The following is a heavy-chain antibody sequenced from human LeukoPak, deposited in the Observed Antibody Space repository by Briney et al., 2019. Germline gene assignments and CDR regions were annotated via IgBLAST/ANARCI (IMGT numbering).Heavy chain of an antibody. J-gene: IGHJ3*02. D-gene: IGHD6-13*01. Sequence: PSETLSLTCIVSGGSISSYYWSWIRQPAGKGLEWIGRIYSSGSTNYNPSLKSRVTMSVDTSKNQFALKLSSVTAADTAVYYCARYSSSWTDAFDIWGQGTMVTVSS. CDR3: ARYSSSWTDAFDI. CDR1: GGSISSYY. V-gene: IGHV4-4*07. CDR2: IYSSGST.